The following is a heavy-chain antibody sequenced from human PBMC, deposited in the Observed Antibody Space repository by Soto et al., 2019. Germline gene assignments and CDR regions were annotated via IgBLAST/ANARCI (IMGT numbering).Heavy chain of an antibody. CDR1: CGSISSYY. V-gene: IGHV4-59*01. J-gene: IGHJ4*02. CDR3: ARIRGYSYGYPFDY. CDR2: IYYSGST. D-gene: IGHD5-18*01. Sequence: SETLSLTCTVSCGSISSYYWSWIRQPPGKGLEWIGYIYYSGSTNYNPSLKSRVTISVDTSKNQFSLKLSSVTAADTAVYYCARIRGYSYGYPFDYWGQGTLVTVSS.